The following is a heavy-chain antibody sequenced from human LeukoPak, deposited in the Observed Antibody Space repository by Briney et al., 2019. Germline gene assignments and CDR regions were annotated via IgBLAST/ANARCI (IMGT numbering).Heavy chain of an antibody. D-gene: IGHD6-13*01. J-gene: IGHJ5*02. CDR3: AREVPPSMYSSSWPNWFDP. CDR2: VYYSGST. CDR1: GGSISSTSYY. V-gene: IGHV4-39*07. Sequence: PSETLSLTCTVSGGSISSTSYYWGWLRQPPGKGLEWIGSVYYSGSTYYNPSLKSRVIISINTSKNQFSVRLSSVTAADTAVYYCAREVPPSMYSSSWPNWFDPWGQGTLVTVSS.